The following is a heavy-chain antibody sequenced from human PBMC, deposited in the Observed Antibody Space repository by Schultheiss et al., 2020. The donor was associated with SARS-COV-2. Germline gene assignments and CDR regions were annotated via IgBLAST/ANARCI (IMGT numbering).Heavy chain of an antibody. V-gene: IGHV4-31*03. CDR1: GGSISRGGYY. J-gene: IGHJ4*02. Sequence: SETLSLTCTVSGGSISRGGYYWSWIRQHPGKGLEWIGFIYYTGRTYYNPSLKSRVIISVDTSKNQFSLKLSSVTAADTAVYYCARTVMGDCSSTSCSGGYWGQGTLVTVSS. D-gene: IGHD2-2*01. CDR3: ARTVMGDCSSTSCSGGY. CDR2: IYYTGRT.